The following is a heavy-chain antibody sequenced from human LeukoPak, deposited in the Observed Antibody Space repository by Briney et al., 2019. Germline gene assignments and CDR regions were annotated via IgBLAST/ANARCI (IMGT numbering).Heavy chain of an antibody. CDR1: GLNFNDND. Sequence: PGGSLRLSCAASGLNFNDNDMDWVRQAPGKGLEWVAVIWDDGSNKYYAESVKGRFTISRDISKNMLYLQMNSLRVEDTAVYYCAKERGGQDWDFDLWGRGTLVTVPS. J-gene: IGHJ2*01. CDR2: IWDDGSNK. V-gene: IGHV3-33*06. CDR3: AKERGGQDWDFDL. D-gene: IGHD3-10*01.